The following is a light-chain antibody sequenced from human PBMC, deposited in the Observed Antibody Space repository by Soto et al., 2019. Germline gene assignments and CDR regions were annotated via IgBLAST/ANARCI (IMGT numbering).Light chain of an antibody. Sequence: DIQMTQSPATLSASVGDRVTITCRASQSISSWLAWYQQKPGKAPKLLIYDASSLESGVPSRFSGSGSGTEFTLTISSLQPDDFAVYYCQQYAKAPLTFGQGTKVDIK. CDR3: QQYAKAPLT. J-gene: IGKJ1*01. CDR2: DAS. V-gene: IGKV1-5*01. CDR1: QSISSW.